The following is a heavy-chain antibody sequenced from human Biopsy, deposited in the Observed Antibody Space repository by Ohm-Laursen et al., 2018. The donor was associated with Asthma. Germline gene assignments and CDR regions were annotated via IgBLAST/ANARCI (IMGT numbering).Heavy chain of an antibody. CDR1: GFSLTSRGVG. J-gene: IGHJ4*02. Sequence: TQTLTLTCSFSGFSLTSRGVGVGWIRQPPGKALEWLAVIYWDDDKRYSPPLKSRLTISKDTSKNQVVLIMTDMDPMDTGTYYCANRGSLNSNWDGGYLDSWGQGTLVTVSS. CDR3: ANRGSLNSNWDGGYLDS. D-gene: IGHD4-11*01. V-gene: IGHV2-5*02. CDR2: IYWDDDK.